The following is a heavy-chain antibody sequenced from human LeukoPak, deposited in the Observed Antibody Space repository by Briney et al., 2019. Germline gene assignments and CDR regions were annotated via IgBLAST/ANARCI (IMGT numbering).Heavy chain of an antibody. CDR1: GFTFSSYA. V-gene: IGHV3-23*01. J-gene: IGHJ4*02. CDR3: AKAPLWGSSSSTYYFDY. D-gene: IGHD6-6*01. CDR2: ISGSGGST. Sequence: GGSLRLSCAASGFTFSSYAMSWVRQAPGKGLEWVSAISGSGGSTYYADSVKGRFTISRDNSKNTLYRQMNSLRAEDTAVYYCAKAPLWGSSSSTYYFDYWGQGTLVTVSS.